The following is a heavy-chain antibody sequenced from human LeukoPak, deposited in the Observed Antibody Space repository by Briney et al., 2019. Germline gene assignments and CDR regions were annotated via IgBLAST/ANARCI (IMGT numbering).Heavy chain of an antibody. D-gene: IGHD1-26*01. CDR3: ARDGQLGRGAFPP. CDR2: MNPNSGNT. CDR1: GYTFTSYD. V-gene: IGHV1-8*03. J-gene: IGHJ5*02. Sequence: GASVKVSCKASGYTFTSYDINWLRHATGQGLELMGWMNPNSGNTGYAQKFQGRVTITMNTSISTAYMELSSLRSEDTAVYYCARDGQLGRGAFPPWGQGTLVTVSS.